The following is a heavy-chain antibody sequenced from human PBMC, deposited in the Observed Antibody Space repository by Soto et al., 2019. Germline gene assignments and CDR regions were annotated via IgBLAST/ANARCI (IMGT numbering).Heavy chain of an antibody. CDR1: VGTFSSYA. CDR2: IIPIFGTA. D-gene: IGHD2-2*01. V-gene: IGHV1-69*12. J-gene: IGHJ6*02. CDR3: ARHVPAAGYYYGMDV. Sequence: QVQLVQSGAEVKKPGSSVKVSCKASVGTFSSYAISWVRQAPGQGLEWMGGIIPIFGTANYAQKFQGRVTITADESTSTAYMELSSLRSDDTAVYYCARHVPAAGYYYGMDVWGQGTTVTVSS.